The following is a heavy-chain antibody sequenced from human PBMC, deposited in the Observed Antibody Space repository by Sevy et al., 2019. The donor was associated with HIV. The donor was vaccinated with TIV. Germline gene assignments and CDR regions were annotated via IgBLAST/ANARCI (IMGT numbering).Heavy chain of an antibody. CDR1: GFTFSSYA. CDR3: AKGTLVVPTVIYYYYGMSV. Sequence: GGSLRLSCAASGFTFSSYAMSWVRQAPGKGLEWVSAISHSGDGTYYAASVKGRFTISRDNSKNTLYLEMNSLRAEDTAVYYCAKGTLVVPTVIYYYYGMSVWGQGTTVTVSS. V-gene: IGHV3-23*01. J-gene: IGHJ6*02. D-gene: IGHD2-2*02. CDR2: ISHSGDGT.